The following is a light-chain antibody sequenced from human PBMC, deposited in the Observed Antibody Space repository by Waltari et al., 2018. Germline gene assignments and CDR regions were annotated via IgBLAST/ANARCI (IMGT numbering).Light chain of an antibody. CDR1: ALRIYY. V-gene: IGLV3-19*01. CDR2: DKN. Sequence: SSELTQDPAVSVAMGPTVTITCQGNALRIYYPRWYQQRPGQAPILIMYDKNNRPSGVPDRFSGSNSDNTASLTITGAQAEDEASYYCHSRDASGVGGSFGGGTKLTVL. CDR3: HSRDASGVGGS. J-gene: IGLJ2*01.